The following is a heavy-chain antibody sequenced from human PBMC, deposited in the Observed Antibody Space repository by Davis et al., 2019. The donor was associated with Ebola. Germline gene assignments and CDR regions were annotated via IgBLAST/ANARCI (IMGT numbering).Heavy chain of an antibody. J-gene: IGHJ4*02. Sequence: GESLKISCEVSGFTFSDYYMSWIRQAPGKGLEWIAYIGPSGNSFYYAESVRGRFTISRDNAKNSLYMEMNSLRVEDTAVYYCARETAHCGGDCYDYWGQGTLVTVSS. CDR2: IGPSGNSF. V-gene: IGHV3-11*04. D-gene: IGHD2-21*01. CDR1: GFTFSDYY. CDR3: ARETAHCGGDCYDY.